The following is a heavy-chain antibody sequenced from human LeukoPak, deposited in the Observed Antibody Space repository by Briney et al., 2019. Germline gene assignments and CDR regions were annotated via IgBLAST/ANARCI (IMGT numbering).Heavy chain of an antibody. CDR1: GYTFTGYY. CDR3: ARDGWVTTVTTLHDAFDI. Sequence: ASVKVSCKASGYTFTGYYMHWVRQAPGQGLEWMGWINPNSGGTNYAQKFQGRVTMTRDTSISTAYMELSRLRSDDTAVYYCARDGWVTTVTTLHDAFDIWGQGTMVTVSS. CDR2: INPNSGGT. J-gene: IGHJ3*02. V-gene: IGHV1-2*02. D-gene: IGHD4-17*01.